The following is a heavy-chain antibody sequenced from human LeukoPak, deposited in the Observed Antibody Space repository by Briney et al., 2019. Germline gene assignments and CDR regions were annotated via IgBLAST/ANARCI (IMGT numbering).Heavy chain of an antibody. CDR2: IYYSGST. CDR3: ASFQGNWFDP. Sequence: SETLSLTCTVSGGSISSYYWSWIRQPPGKGLEWIGYIYYSGSTNYNPSLKSRVTISVDTSKNQFSLKLSSLTAADTALYYCASFQGNWFDPWGQGTLVTVSS. J-gene: IGHJ5*02. CDR1: GGSISSYY. V-gene: IGHV4-59*01.